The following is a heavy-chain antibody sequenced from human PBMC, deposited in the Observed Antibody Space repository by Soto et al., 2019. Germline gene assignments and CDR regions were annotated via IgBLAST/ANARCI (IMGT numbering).Heavy chain of an antibody. J-gene: IGHJ3*02. CDR3: ATFGSGYYLDAFDI. V-gene: IGHV1-46*01. CDR2: INPSGGST. CDR1: GYTFTSYY. D-gene: IGHD3-22*01. Sequence: ASVKVSCKASGYTFTSYYMHWVRQAPGQGLEWMGIINPSGGSTSYAQKFQGRVTMTEDTSTDTAYMELSSLRSEDTAVYYCATFGSGYYLDAFDIWGQGTMVTVSS.